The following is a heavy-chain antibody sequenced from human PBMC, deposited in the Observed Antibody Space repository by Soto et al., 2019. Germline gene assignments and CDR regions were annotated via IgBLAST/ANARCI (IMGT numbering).Heavy chain of an antibody. V-gene: IGHV3-53*01. J-gene: IGHJ6*02. CDR1: GFSVTDNY. CDR3: ARSDREYDYGLNV. Sequence: EAQLVESGGALIQPGGSLRLSCAGAGFSVTDNYITWVRQAPGKGLEWVSLLYSGGRIYYKESVKGRFTISRDTSKNMLYLQRDRLRTEDTAVYYCARSDREYDYGLNVWGQGTTVTVSS. CDR2: LYSGGRI.